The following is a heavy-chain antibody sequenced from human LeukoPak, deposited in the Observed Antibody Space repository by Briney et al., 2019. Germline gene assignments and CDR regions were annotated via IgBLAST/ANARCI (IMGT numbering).Heavy chain of an antibody. D-gene: IGHD3-10*01. V-gene: IGHV3-23*01. J-gene: IGHJ6*02. Sequence: GGSLRLSWAASGFTFSSYAMSWVRQAPGKGLEWVSAISGSGGSTYYADSVKGRFTISRDNSKNTLYLQMNSLRAEDTAVYYCAKDILYGSGYYYYGMDVWGQGTTVTVSS. CDR2: ISGSGGST. CDR1: GFTFSSYA. CDR3: AKDILYGSGYYYYGMDV.